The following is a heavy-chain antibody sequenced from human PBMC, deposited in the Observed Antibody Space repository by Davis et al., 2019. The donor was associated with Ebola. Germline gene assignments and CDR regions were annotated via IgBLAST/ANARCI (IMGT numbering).Heavy chain of an antibody. D-gene: IGHD2-15*01. CDR1: GGSISSGGYS. J-gene: IGHJ6*04. Sequence: SQTLSLTCAVSGGSISSGGYSWSWIRQPPGKGLEWIGYMYYSGSTYYNPSLKSRVTISGDTSKNQFSLKLSSVTAADTAVYYCARDVCSGGSCYSFYYYGMDVWGKGTTVTVSS. CDR2: MYYSGST. V-gene: IGHV4-30-4*07. CDR3: ARDVCSGGSCYSFYYYGMDV.